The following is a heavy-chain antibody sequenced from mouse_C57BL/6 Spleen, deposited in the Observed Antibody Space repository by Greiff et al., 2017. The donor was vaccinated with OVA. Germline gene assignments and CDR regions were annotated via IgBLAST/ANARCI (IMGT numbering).Heavy chain of an antibody. CDR3: ARSSSLYYFDY. V-gene: IGHV1-42*01. D-gene: IGHD1-1*01. J-gene: IGHJ2*01. CDR2: INPSTGGT. Sequence: EVQLQESGPELVKPGASVKISCKASGYSFTGYYMNWVKQSPEKSLEWIGEINPSTGGTTYNQKFKAKATLTVDKSSSTAYMQLKSLTSEDSAVYYCARSSSLYYFDYWGQGTTLTVSS. CDR1: GYSFTGYY.